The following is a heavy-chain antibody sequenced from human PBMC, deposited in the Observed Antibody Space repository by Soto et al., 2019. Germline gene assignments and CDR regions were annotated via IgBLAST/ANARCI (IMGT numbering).Heavy chain of an antibody. J-gene: IGHJ3*02. Sequence: SETLSLTCTVSGGSISSGGYYWSWIRQHPGKGLEWIGYIYYSGGTYYNPSLKSRVTISVDTSKNQFSLKLSSVTAADTAVYYCARDSQYSSSCYSTGAFDIWGQGTMVTVSS. CDR1: GGSISSGGYY. CDR3: ARDSQYSSSCYSTGAFDI. V-gene: IGHV4-31*03. CDR2: IYYSGGT. D-gene: IGHD6-13*01.